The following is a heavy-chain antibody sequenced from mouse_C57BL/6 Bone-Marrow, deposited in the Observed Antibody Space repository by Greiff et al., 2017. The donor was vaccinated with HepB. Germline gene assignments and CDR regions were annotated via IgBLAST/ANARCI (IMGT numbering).Heavy chain of an antibody. D-gene: IGHD2-3*01. V-gene: IGHV1-76*01. CDR3: ARSYEGYFDV. Sequence: QVQLQQSGAELVRPGASVKLSCKASGYTFTDYYINWVKQRPGQGLEWIARIYPGSGNTYYNEKFKGKATLTAEKSSSTAYMQLSSLTSEDSAVYFCARSYEGYFDVWGTGTTVTVSS. CDR2: IYPGSGNT. CDR1: GYTFTDYY. J-gene: IGHJ1*03.